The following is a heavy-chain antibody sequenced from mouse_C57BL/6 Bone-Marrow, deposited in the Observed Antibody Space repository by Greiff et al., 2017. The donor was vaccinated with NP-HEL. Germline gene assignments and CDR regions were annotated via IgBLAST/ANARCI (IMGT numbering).Heavy chain of an antibody. J-gene: IGHJ4*01. V-gene: IGHV14-4*01. D-gene: IGHD1-1*01. CDR2: IDPENGDT. CDR3: TTGGSSPYAMDY. Sequence: EVQLQQSGAELVRPGASVKLSCTVSGFNIKDDYMHWVKQRPEQGLEWIGWIDPENGDTEYASKFQGKATITADTSSNTAYLQLSSLTSEDTAVYYCTTGGSSPYAMDYWGQGTSVTVSP. CDR1: GFNIKDDY.